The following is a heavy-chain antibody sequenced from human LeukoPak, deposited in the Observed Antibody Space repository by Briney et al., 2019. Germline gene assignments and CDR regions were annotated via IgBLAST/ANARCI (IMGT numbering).Heavy chain of an antibody. V-gene: IGHV4-39*01. Sequence: SETLSLTCTVSGGSISSSDFYWGWIRQPPGKGLEWLGSIYYSGSAYYNPSLQSRVTISVDTSMNQLSLKLSSVTAADTAVYYCARLNSQYYAFWSGYYEDYWGQGTLVTVSS. CDR2: IYYSGSA. D-gene: IGHD3-3*01. J-gene: IGHJ4*02. CDR1: GGSISSSDFY. CDR3: ARLNSQYYAFWSGYYEDY.